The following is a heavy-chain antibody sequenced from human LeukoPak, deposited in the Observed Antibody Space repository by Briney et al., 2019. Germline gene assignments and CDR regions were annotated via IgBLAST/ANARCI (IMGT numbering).Heavy chain of an antibody. CDR1: GDSVSSKSAT. CDR3: AKAYLVAAGSKCFDP. CDR2: TYYRSKWYN. V-gene: IGHV6-1*01. D-gene: IGHD6-13*01. Sequence: SQTLSLTCAISGDSVSSKSATWNWIRQSPSRGLEWLGKTYYRSKWYNDSALSVKGRVTISPDTSKNQFSLQLISVTPEDTAVYYCAKAYLVAAGSKCFDPWGQGTLVTVSS. J-gene: IGHJ5*02.